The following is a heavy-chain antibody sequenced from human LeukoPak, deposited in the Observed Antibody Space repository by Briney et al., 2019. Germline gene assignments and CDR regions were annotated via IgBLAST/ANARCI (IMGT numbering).Heavy chain of an antibody. Sequence: GGSLRLSCAASGFTFSSYAMHWVRQAPGKGLEWVSAISGSGGSTYYADSVKGRSTISRDNSKNTLYLQMNSLRAEDTAVYYCAKSHYYDSSGYYHHDYWGQGTLVTVSS. CDR1: GFTFSSYA. CDR2: ISGSGGST. V-gene: IGHV3-23*01. CDR3: AKSHYYDSSGYYHHDY. J-gene: IGHJ4*02. D-gene: IGHD3-22*01.